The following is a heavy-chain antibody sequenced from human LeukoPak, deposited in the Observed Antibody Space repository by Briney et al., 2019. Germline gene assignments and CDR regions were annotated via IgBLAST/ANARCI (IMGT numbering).Heavy chain of an antibody. CDR3: AKLVGSTSNFDY. J-gene: IGHJ4*02. CDR2: ISYDGSNK. CDR1: GFTFSSYG. Sequence: GGSLRLSCAASGFTFSSYGMHWVRQAPGEGLEWVAVISYDGSNKYYADSVKGRFTISRDNSKNTLYLQMNSLRAEDTAVYYCAKLVGSTSNFDYWGQGTLVTVSS. V-gene: IGHV3-30*18. D-gene: IGHD6-25*01.